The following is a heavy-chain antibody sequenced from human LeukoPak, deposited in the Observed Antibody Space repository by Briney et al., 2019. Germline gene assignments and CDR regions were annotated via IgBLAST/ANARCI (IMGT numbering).Heavy chain of an antibody. J-gene: IGHJ6*02. V-gene: IGHV1-69*04. CDR3: ARVEAYYYGMDV. Sequence: VASVKVSCKASGGTFSSYAISWVRQAPGQGLEWMGRIIPILGIANYAQKFQGRVTITADKSTSTDYMELSSLRSEDTAVYYCARVEAYYYGMDVWGQGTTVTVSS. CDR2: IIPILGIA. CDR1: GGTFSSYA.